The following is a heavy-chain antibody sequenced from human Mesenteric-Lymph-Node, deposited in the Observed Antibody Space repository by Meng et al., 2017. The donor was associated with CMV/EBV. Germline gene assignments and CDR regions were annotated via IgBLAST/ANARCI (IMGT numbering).Heavy chain of an antibody. J-gene: IGHJ4*02. CDR1: GFTVSSNY. V-gene: IGHV3-53*01. CDR3: ARDSSGYYDY. CDR2: IYSGGST. D-gene: IGHD3-22*01. Sequence: LILSCAASGFTVSSNYMSWVRQAPGKGLEWVSVIYSGGSTYYADSVKGRFTISRDNSKNTLYLQMNSLRAEDTAVYYCARDSSGYYDYWGQGTLVTVSS.